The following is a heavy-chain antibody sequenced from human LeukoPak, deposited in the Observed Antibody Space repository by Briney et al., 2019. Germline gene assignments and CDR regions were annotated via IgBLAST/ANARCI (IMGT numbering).Heavy chain of an antibody. J-gene: IGHJ4*02. V-gene: IGHV1-2*02. Sequence: GASVKVSCKASGYTFSDYYIHWVRQAPGQGLEWMGWINPRGGGTNYARQFKGRVTMARDTYISTTYMELSKLRSDDTAVYYCARVVVPSANTYFDYWARQPWSPSPQ. CDR1: GYTFSDYY. CDR3: ARVVVPSANTYFDY. CDR2: INPRGGGT. D-gene: IGHD2-2*01.